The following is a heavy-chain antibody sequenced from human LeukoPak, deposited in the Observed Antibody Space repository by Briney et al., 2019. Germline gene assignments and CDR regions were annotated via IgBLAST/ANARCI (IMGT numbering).Heavy chain of an antibody. CDR3: ARDRPKDYDSSGSAAGKTLI. D-gene: IGHD3-22*01. CDR2: IYYTGST. V-gene: IGHV4-59*01. Sequence: SETLSLTCTVSGGSISRDYWSWIRQPPGKGLEWIGYIYYTGSTNYNPSLKSRVTISVDTSKNQFSLKLSSVTAADTAVYYCARDRPKDYDSSGSAAGKTLIWGQGTMVTVSS. J-gene: IGHJ3*02. CDR1: GGSISRDY.